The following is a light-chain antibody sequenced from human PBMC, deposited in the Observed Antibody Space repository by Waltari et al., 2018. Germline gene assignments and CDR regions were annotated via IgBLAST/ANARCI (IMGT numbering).Light chain of an antibody. CDR3: QQYDISPLT. Sequence: EIVLTQSPGTLSLSPGEGATRSCRTSQTIRTTYLAWYQQKPGQPPTLLIYGTFSRATGIPDRFTGSGSGTDFSLTISSLEPEDFATYYCQQYDISPLTFGGGTKVEIK. CDR2: GTF. J-gene: IGKJ4*01. V-gene: IGKV3-20*01. CDR1: QTIRTTY.